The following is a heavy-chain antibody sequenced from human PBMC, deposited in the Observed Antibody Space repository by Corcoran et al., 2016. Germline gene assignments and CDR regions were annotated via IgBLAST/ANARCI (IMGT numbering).Heavy chain of an antibody. CDR2: VYPGDSET. CDR3: ARVFGYWPDPGLDY. V-gene: IGHV5-51*01. CDR1: GYSFSTYW. Sequence: EVQLMQSGTGVKEPGESLKISCKGSGYSFSTYWIGWVRRVPGKGLEWLGLVYPGDSETRYSPSFQGQVTISTDKSINTAYLQWSSLKASDTAIYYCARVFGYWPDPGLDYWGQGTLVTVSS. D-gene: IGHD2-2*03. J-gene: IGHJ4*02.